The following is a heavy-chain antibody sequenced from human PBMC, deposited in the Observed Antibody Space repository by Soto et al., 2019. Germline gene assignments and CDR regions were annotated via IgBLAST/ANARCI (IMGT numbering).Heavy chain of an antibody. CDR2: IYYSGIT. CDR3: ARPRGIAPAVWYFDL. V-gene: IGHV4-59*08. D-gene: IGHD6-13*01. Sequence: QVQLQESGPGLVKPSETLSLTCTVSGGSISSHYWRWIRQPPGRGLEWIGFIYYSGITDSNPSLTGRVLLSLDTSKTQLSLGLSSVTAADTAVSYCARPRGIAPAVWYFDLWGRGTRVTVSS. J-gene: IGHJ2*01. CDR1: GGSISSHY.